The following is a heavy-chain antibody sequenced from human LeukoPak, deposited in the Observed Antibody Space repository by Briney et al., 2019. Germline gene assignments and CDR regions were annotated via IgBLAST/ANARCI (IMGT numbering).Heavy chain of an antibody. CDR2: IIPIFGTA. CDR3: ARGTPDPYYDSSGHAESAFDI. D-gene: IGHD3-22*01. Sequence: SVEVSCKASGGTFSSYAISWVRQAPGQGLEWMGGIIPIFGTANYAQKFQGRVTITADEFTSTAYMELSSLRSKDTAVYYCARGTPDPYYDSSGHAESAFDIWGQGTMVTVSS. J-gene: IGHJ3*02. V-gene: IGHV1-69*13. CDR1: GGTFSSYA.